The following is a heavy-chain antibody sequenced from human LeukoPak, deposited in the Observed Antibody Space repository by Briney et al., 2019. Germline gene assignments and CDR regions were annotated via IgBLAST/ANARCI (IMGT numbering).Heavy chain of an antibody. CDR1: GYTFTGYY. J-gene: IGHJ4*02. CDR2: INPNNGST. V-gene: IGHV1-2*02. D-gene: IGHD2-15*01. CDR3: ARGPVLRCSGGSCYLFFDN. Sequence: ASLKVSCKASGYTFTGYYMHWVRQAPGQGLEWMGWINPNNGSTNYAQKFQSRVTMTRDTSISTAYMELSRLRSDDTAVYYCARGPVLRCSGGSCYLFFDNWGQGTLVTVSS.